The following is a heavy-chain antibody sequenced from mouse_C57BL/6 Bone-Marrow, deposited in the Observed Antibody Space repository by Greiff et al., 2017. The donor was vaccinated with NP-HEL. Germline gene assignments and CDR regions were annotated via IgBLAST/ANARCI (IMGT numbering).Heavy chain of an antibody. Sequence: QVTLKESGPGILQSSQTLSLTCSFSGFSLSTSGMGVSWIRQPSGKGLEWLAHIYWDDDKRYNPSLKSRLTISKDTSRNQVFLKITSVDTADTATYYCARSLYSNYAYWYFDVWGTGTTVTVSS. CDR3: ARSLYSNYAYWYFDV. CDR1: GFSLSTSGMG. V-gene: IGHV8-12*01. CDR2: IYWDDDK. D-gene: IGHD2-5*01. J-gene: IGHJ1*03.